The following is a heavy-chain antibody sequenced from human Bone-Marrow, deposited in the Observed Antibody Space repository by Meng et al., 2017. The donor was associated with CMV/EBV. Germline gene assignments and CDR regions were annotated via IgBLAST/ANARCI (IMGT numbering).Heavy chain of an antibody. J-gene: IGHJ4*02. CDR3: ARDRWELLQPFEY. CDR2: ISSSSSTI. Sequence: GGSLRLSCAASGFTFSSYSMNWVRQAPGKGLEWVSYISSSSSTIYYADSVKGRFTISRDNAKNSLYLQMNSLRAEDTAVYYCARDRWELLQPFEYWGQGNLVTVSS. V-gene: IGHV3-48*04. CDR1: GFTFSSYS. D-gene: IGHD1-26*01.